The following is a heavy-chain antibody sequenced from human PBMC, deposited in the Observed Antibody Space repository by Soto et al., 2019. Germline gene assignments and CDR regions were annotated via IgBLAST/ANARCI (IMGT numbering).Heavy chain of an antibody. CDR1: GLTFSNAW. J-gene: IGHJ4*02. Sequence: VQLVESGGGLVKPGESLRLSCAASGLTFSNAWMNWVRQAPGKGLEWVGLITTNAEGGTTEYAAPVKGRFSISRDDSKDTVYLQMSSLTTEDTAVYFCADMPVATSSYCWGQGTRVTVSS. CDR2: ITTNAEGGTT. D-gene: IGHD5-12*01. V-gene: IGHV3-15*01. CDR3: ADMPVATSSYC.